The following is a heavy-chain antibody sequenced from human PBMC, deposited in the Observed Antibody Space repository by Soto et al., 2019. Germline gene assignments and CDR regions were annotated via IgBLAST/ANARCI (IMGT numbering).Heavy chain of an antibody. CDR1: GYTFTSVG. D-gene: IGHD2-2*01. J-gene: IGHJ5*02. CDR3: ARSYSTIAWFDP. Sequence: ASVKVSCKASGYTFTSVGISWVRQAPGQGLEWMGWISTYNDNTNYAQKVQGRVTMTTDTSTSTAYMELRSLRSDDTAVYYCARSYSTIAWFDPWGQGTLVTVSS. CDR2: ISTYNDNT. V-gene: IGHV1-18*04.